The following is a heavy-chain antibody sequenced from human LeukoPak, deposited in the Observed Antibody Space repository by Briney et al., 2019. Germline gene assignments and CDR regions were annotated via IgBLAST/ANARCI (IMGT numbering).Heavy chain of an antibody. CDR3: ARPVVRSACCGGDCYWFDP. D-gene: IGHD2-21*02. CDR1: GGTLSSYA. CDR2: IIPIFGTA. Sequence: SVKVSCKASGGTLSSYAISWVRQAPGQGLEWMGGIIPIFGTANYAQKFQGRVTITTDESTSTAYMELSSLRSEDTAVYYCARPVVRSACCGGDCYWFDPWGQGTLVTVSS. J-gene: IGHJ5*02. V-gene: IGHV1-69*05.